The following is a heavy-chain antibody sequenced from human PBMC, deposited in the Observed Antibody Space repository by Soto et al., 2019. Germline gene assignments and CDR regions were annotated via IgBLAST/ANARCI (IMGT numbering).Heavy chain of an antibody. V-gene: IGHV4-59*01. CDR1: GGSISSYY. CDR2: IYYSGST. CDR3: AREGHYDFWRGYSIGWFDP. Sequence: SETLSLTCTVSGGSISSYYWSWIRQPPGKGLEWIGYIYYSGSTNYNPSLKSRVTISVDTSKNQFSLKLSSVTAADTAVYYCAREGHYDFWRGYSIGWFDPWGQGTLVTVSS. D-gene: IGHD3-3*01. J-gene: IGHJ5*02.